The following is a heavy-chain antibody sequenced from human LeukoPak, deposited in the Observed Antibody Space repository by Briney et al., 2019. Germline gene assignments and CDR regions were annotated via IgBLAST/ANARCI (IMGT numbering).Heavy chain of an antibody. CDR1: GGTFSSYA. J-gene: IGHJ4*02. Sequence: GASVKVSCKASGGTFSSYAISWVRQAPGQRLEWMGRIIPIFGIANYAQKFQGRVTITADKSTSTAYMELSSLRSEDTAVYYCARMVDSSGPDIDYWGQGTLVTVSS. CDR3: ARMVDSSGPDIDY. V-gene: IGHV1-69*04. D-gene: IGHD3-22*01. CDR2: IIPIFGIA.